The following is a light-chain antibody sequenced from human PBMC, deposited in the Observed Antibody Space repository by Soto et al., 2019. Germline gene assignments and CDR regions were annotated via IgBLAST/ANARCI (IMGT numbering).Light chain of an antibody. CDR1: QNLFYTSNNKNY. Sequence: DTVMTQSPDSLAVSLGETATIKCKSSQNLFYTSNNKNYLAWYQQKSGQRPRLLIYWASTRESGVPDRFRGSGSGTDLPLTISSLQADDVAVYYCHQYYRAPQAFGGGPKVEI. CDR2: WAS. V-gene: IGKV4-1*01. J-gene: IGKJ4*01. CDR3: HQYYRAPQA.